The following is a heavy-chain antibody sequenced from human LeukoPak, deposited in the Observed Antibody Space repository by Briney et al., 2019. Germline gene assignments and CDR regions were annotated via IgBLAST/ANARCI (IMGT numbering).Heavy chain of an antibody. CDR3: ARDPISPGWGTSAAPSWFDP. D-gene: IGHD7-27*01. CDR2: INSDGSRT. J-gene: IGHJ5*02. Sequence: PGGSLRLSCAASEFTFSTYWMHWVRQAPGKGLVWVSRINSDGSRTTYADSVKGRFTISRDNAKNTLYLQMNSLRPEDTAVYYCARDPISPGWGTSAAPSWFDPWGQGTLVTVSS. V-gene: IGHV3-74*01. CDR1: EFTFSTYW.